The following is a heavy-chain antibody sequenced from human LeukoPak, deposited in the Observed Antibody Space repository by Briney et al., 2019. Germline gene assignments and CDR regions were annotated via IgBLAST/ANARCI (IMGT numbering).Heavy chain of an antibody. CDR1: GVNFNRHV. J-gene: IGHJ4*02. V-gene: IGHV3-23*01. Sequence: GGSLRLSCVASGVNFNRHVMRWVREAPEKGMELLSPISGDGDTPFSTDSVNLRFTISRDNSNNILFLQINSLRGEDTAVYYCARLVAHSSPSDYWGQGTLVTVSS. CDR2: ISGDGDTP. D-gene: IGHD6-19*01. CDR3: ARLVAHSSPSDY.